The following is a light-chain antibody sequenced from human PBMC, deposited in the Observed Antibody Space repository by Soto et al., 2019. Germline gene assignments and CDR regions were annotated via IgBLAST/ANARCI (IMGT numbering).Light chain of an antibody. CDR3: QTWGTGILV. Sequence: QLVLTQSPSASASLGASVKLTCALSSGHSSYAIAWHQQQPEKGPRALMKLNSDGSHTRGDGIPDRFSGSSSGAEQYLTISSLQSEDEADYYCQTWGTGILVFGGGTKVTVL. CDR1: SGHSSYA. V-gene: IGLV4-69*01. J-gene: IGLJ3*02. CDR2: LNSDGSH.